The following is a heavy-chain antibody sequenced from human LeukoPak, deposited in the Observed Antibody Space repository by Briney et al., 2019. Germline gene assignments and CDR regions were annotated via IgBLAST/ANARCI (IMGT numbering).Heavy chain of an antibody. CDR2: ISGNGGST. V-gene: IGHV3-23*01. CDR1: GVTFSSYA. CDR3: AKDMNYYDSTSDY. Sequence: GVSLRLSCAASGVTFSSYAMSWVRQAPGKGLDWVSAISGNGGSTYYADSVKGRFTISRDNSKNTLYLQMNSLRAEDTAVYYCAKDMNYYDSTSDYWGQGTLVTVSS. J-gene: IGHJ4*02. D-gene: IGHD3-22*01.